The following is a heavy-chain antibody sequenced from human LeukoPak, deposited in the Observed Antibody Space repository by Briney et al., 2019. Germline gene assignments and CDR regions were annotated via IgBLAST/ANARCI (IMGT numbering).Heavy chain of an antibody. V-gene: IGHV4-4*02. J-gene: IGHJ4*02. CDR2: IYHSGTT. Sequence: SETLSLTCAVSGAFITNSHWWSWARQPPGKGLEWIGEIYHSGTTNYNPSLQSRVTMSVDTSKNQFSLKLSSVTAADTAVYYCTRGNANWGQGTLVTVSS. CDR1: GAFITNSHW. CDR3: TRGNAN.